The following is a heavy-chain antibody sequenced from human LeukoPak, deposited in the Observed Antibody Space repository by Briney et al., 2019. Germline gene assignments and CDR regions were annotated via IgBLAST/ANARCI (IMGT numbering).Heavy chain of an antibody. CDR3: ARGLSRSVAAAGPAYAT. CDR2: INHSGST. Sequence: SETLSLTCALYGGSFADYYWSWVRQPPGKGLEWIGEINHSGSTNYNPSLKSRVTISVDTSENQFSLKLSSVTAADTAVYYCARGLSRSVAAAGPAYATWGQGTLVTVSS. J-gene: IGHJ5*02. CDR1: GGSFADYY. V-gene: IGHV4-34*01. D-gene: IGHD6-13*01.